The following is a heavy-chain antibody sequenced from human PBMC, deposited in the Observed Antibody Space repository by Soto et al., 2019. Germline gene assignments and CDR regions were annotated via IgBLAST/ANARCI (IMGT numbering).Heavy chain of an antibody. CDR2: IWFDGSTE. J-gene: IGHJ6*02. CDR1: GFDVLNNA. Sequence: QLQLVESGGRVVQPGRSLRLSCAASGFDVLNNAMHRVRQAPGKRLEWVALIWFDGSTEYYADFVKGRFTMSRDSSKNTVFVEMNSLIDEDTAVYYCARRYNWSPVFLSYFYGIDVWGQGTTVTVSS. V-gene: IGHV3-33*01. CDR3: ARRYNWSPVFLSYFYGIDV. D-gene: IGHD1-1*01.